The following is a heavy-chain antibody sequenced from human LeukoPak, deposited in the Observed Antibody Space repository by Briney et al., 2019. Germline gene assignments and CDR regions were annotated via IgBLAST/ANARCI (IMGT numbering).Heavy chain of an antibody. Sequence: GASVKVSCKASGYTFTSYYMHWVRQAPGQGLEWMGWINPNSGGTNYAQKFQGRVTMTRDTSISTAYMELSRLRSDDTAVYYCARSRGSIWLFFDYWGQGTLVTLSS. CDR2: INPNSGGT. V-gene: IGHV1-2*02. CDR3: ARSRGSIWLFFDY. D-gene: IGHD6-13*01. CDR1: GYTFTSYY. J-gene: IGHJ4*02.